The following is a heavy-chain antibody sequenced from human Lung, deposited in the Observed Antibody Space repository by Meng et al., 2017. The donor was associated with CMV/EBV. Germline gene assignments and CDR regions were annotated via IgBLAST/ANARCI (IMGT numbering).Heavy chain of an antibody. CDR2: ISYDGSNK. CDR1: GFTFSSYA. V-gene: IGHV3-30*04. Sequence: GGSXRLXCAASGFTFSSYAMHXVRQAPGKGLEWVAVISYDGSNKYYADSVKGRFTISRDNSKNTLYLQMNSLRAEDTAVYYCARDMYYDFWSGYYSRGGDYYYGMDVWXQGTXVTVSS. J-gene: IGHJ6*02. D-gene: IGHD3-3*01. CDR3: ARDMYYDFWSGYYSRGGDYYYGMDV.